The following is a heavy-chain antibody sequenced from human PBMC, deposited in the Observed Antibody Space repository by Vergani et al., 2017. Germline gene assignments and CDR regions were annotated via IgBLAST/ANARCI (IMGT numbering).Heavy chain of an antibody. CDR1: GFNFSEFS. J-gene: IGHJ6*02. CDR2: IGSSGPYI. Sequence: VQLVESGGGLVKPGGSLRLSCAASGFNFSEFSMSWVRQAPGKGLEWVAFIGSSGPYINYADSVKGRFIISRDHTNNSLFLQLRSLRAEDAAVYYCARDCTSGGCPDNYGMDVWGQGATVTVSS. V-gene: IGHV3-21*06. D-gene: IGHD2-8*01. CDR3: ARDCTSGGCPDNYGMDV.